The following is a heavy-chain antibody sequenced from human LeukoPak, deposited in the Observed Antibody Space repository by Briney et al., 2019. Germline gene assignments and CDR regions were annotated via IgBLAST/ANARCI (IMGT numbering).Heavy chain of an antibody. CDR2: ISSSSSYI. J-gene: IGHJ4*02. Sequence: GGSLRLSCAASGFTFSSYSMTWVRQAPGKGLEWVSSISSSSSYIYYADSVKGRFTISRDNAKNSLYLQMNSLRAEDTAVYYCARDLEYSSSSDFDYWGQGTLVTVSS. V-gene: IGHV3-21*01. CDR1: GFTFSSYS. D-gene: IGHD6-13*01. CDR3: ARDLEYSSSSDFDY.